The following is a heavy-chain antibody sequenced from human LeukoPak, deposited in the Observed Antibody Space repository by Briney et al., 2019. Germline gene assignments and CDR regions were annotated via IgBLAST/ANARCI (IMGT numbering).Heavy chain of an antibody. CDR1: GGSISSYY. Sequence: SETLSLTCTVSGGSISSYYWSWIRQPPGKGLEWIGYIYYSGSTNYNPSLKSRVTISVDTSRNQFSLKLSSVTAADTAVYYCARDAGHQLSRRNYYAMDVWGQGTTVTVSS. CDR2: IYYSGST. D-gene: IGHD2-2*01. J-gene: IGHJ6*02. CDR3: ARDAGHQLSRRNYYAMDV. V-gene: IGHV4-59*01.